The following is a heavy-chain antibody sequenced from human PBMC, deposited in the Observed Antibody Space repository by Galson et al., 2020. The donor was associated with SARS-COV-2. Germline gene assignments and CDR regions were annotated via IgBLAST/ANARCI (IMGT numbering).Heavy chain of an antibody. CDR1: GYTFTSYG. Sequence: ASVKVSCKASGYTFTSYGISWVRQAPGQGLEWMGWISAYNGNTNYAQKLQGRVTMTTDTSTSTAYMELRSLRSDDTAVYYCARDRDNQRIYYYYYGMAVWGQGTTVTVSS. J-gene: IGHJ6*02. V-gene: IGHV1-18*01. D-gene: IGHD1-1*01. CDR2: ISAYNGNT. CDR3: ARDRDNQRIYYYYYGMAV.